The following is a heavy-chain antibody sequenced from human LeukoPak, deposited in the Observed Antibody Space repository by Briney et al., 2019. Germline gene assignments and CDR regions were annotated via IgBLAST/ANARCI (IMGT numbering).Heavy chain of an antibody. J-gene: IGHJ4*02. CDR3: ARGSRFYGDYY. CDR1: GGSISSGDYY. Sequence: SETLSLTCTVSGGSISSGDYYWSWLRQPPGQGLEWIGYIYYSGSTYYNPSLKSRVTISVDTSKNQFSLKLSSVTAADTAVYYCARGSRFYGDYYXGQGTLVTVSS. CDR2: IYYSGST. V-gene: IGHV4-30-4*08. D-gene: IGHD4-17*01.